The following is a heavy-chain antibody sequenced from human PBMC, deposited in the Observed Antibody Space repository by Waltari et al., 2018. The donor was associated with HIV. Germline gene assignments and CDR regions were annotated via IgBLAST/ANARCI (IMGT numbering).Heavy chain of an antibody. D-gene: IGHD3-22*01. Sequence: QVQLVESGGGVAQPGRSLRLSCAASGFTFNPYAMHWVRQAPGKGLEWVAVISWDGSNKHYADSVKDRCTISRDNSRNSLYLQMSSLRAEDTAVYYCGREGDYYDSSPFDYWGQGTLVTVSS. CDR2: ISWDGSNK. CDR3: GREGDYYDSSPFDY. J-gene: IGHJ4*02. V-gene: IGHV3-30-3*01. CDR1: GFTFNPYA.